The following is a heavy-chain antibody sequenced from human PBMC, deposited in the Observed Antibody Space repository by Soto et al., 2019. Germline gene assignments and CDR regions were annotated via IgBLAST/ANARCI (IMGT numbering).Heavy chain of an antibody. CDR1: GFTFSSYG. V-gene: IGHV3-33*01. CDR2: IWYDGSNK. D-gene: IGHD6-13*01. CDR3: ARDYSAAGTWGDY. J-gene: IGHJ4*02. Sequence: GGSLRLSCAASGFTFSSYGMHWVHQAPGKGLEWVAVIWYDGSNKYYADSVKGRFTISRDNSKNTLYLQMNSLRAEDTAVYYCARDYSAAGTWGDYWGQGTLVTVSS.